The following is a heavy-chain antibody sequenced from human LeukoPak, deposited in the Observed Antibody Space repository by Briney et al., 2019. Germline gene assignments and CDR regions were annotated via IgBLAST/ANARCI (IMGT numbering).Heavy chain of an antibody. CDR3: ARDRRYFDWSVPFDY. V-gene: IGHV1-69*04. CDR2: IIPILGIA. Sequence: GGSVEVSLKASGGTLSSYAFSWGRQAPGQGVEWVGRIIPILGIANCAQKFQGRVTITADKSTSTAYMELSSLRSEDTAVYYCARDRRYFDWSVPFDYWGQGTLVTVSS. J-gene: IGHJ4*02. D-gene: IGHD3-9*01. CDR1: GGTLSSYA.